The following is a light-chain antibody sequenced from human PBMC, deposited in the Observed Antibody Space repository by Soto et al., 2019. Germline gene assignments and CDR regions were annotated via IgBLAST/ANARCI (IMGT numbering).Light chain of an antibody. CDR3: QQYGTSRWT. CDR1: QSVSSNY. V-gene: IGKV3-20*01. J-gene: IGKJ1*01. CDR2: GAS. Sequence: EIVLTQSPATLSLSPGERATLSCRASQSVSSNYLAWYQQKPGQAPRLLIYGASSRATGIPDRFSGSGSGTDFTLTISRLEPEDFAVYSCQQYGTSRWTFGQGTKVDIK.